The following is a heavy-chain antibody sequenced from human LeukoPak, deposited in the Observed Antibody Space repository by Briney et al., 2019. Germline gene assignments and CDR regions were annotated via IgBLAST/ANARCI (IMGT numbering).Heavy chain of an antibody. J-gene: IGHJ4*02. Sequence: ASVKVSCKASGYTFTGYYMHWVRQAPGQGLEWMGWINPNSGGTNYAQKFQGRVTMTRDMSTSTVYMELSSLRSEDTAVYYCARDVAVAGTPAPDYWGQGTLVTVSS. V-gene: IGHV1-2*02. CDR1: GYTFTGYY. CDR3: ARDVAVAGTPAPDY. CDR2: INPNSGGT. D-gene: IGHD6-19*01.